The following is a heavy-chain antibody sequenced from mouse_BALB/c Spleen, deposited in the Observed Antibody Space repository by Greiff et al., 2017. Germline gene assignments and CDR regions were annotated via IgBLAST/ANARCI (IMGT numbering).Heavy chain of an antibody. V-gene: IGHV1-69*02. CDR3: ARGVDGNRFAY. Sequence: VQLQQPGAELVKPGASVKLSCKASGYTFTSYWMHWVKQRPGQGLEWIGEIDPSDSYTNYNQKFKGKATLTVDKSSSTAYMQLSSLTSEDSAVYYCARGVDGNRFAYWGQGTLVTVSA. CDR1: GYTFTSYW. D-gene: IGHD2-1*01. CDR2: IDPSDSYT. J-gene: IGHJ3*01.